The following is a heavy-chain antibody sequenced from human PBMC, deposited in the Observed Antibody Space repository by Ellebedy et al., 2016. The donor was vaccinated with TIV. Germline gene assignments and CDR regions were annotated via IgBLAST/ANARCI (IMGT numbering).Heavy chain of an antibody. D-gene: IGHD3-16*02. Sequence: ASVKVSCKASGYTFSTYDINWVRQASGQGFEWMGWLNPNSGVTTYAQKFQGRVTVTRDISIETAYMELSGLTSEDTAVYFCAVLGDYVWGSYRYSGNYWGQGTRVTVSS. CDR1: GYTFSTYD. V-gene: IGHV1-8*01. CDR3: AVLGDYVWGSYRYSGNY. CDR2: LNPNSGVT. J-gene: IGHJ4*02.